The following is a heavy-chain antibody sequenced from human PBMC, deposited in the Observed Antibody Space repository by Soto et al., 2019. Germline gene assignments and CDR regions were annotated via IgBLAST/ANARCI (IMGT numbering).Heavy chain of an antibody. CDR1: GFTFSSYA. Sequence: EVQLLASGGGLVQHGGSLRLSCAASGFTFSSYAMSWVRQAPGKGLEWGSAISGSGGSTYYADSVKGRFTISRDNSKNTLYLQMNSLRAEDTAVYYCAKAPTNYGSGSYYYYWGQGTLVTVSS. CDR2: ISGSGGST. V-gene: IGHV3-23*01. J-gene: IGHJ4*02. D-gene: IGHD3-10*01. CDR3: AKAPTNYGSGSYYYY.